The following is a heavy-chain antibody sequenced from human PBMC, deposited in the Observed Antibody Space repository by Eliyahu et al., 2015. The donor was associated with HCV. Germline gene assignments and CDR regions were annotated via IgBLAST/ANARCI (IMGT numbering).Heavy chain of an antibody. CDR2: ISSSGNII. D-gene: IGHD1-14*01. J-gene: IGHJ4*02. CDR1: GFTFSSYS. V-gene: IGHV3-48*01. Sequence: EVQLVESGGGLVQPGGSLRLSCAASGFTFSSYSMNWVRQAPGKGLEWVSYISSSGNIIYYADSVKGRFTISRDNAKSSLYLQMSSLRAEDTAVYYCARGDSLSPETPDYWGQGTLVTVSS. CDR3: ARGDSLSPETPDY.